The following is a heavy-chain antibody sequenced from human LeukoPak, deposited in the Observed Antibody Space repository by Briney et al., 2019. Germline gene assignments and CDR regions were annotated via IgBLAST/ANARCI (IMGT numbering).Heavy chain of an antibody. CDR2: ISGSGGST. J-gene: IGHJ4*02. CDR3: AKDLVGATTGLPTFDY. Sequence: TGGSLTLTCAASGFTFSSYAMSWVRQAPGKGLEWVSAISGSGGSTYYADSVKGRFTISRTNSKNTLYPQMNSLRADDTAVYYCAKDLVGATTGLPTFDYWGQGTLVTVSS. CDR1: GFTFSSYA. D-gene: IGHD1-26*01. V-gene: IGHV3-23*01.